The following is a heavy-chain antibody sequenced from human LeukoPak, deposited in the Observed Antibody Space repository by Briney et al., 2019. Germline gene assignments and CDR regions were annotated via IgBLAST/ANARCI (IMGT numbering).Heavy chain of an antibody. Sequence: SGGSLRLSCAASGFTFSDYVMTWVHQAPGKGLEWVSAISGRGVSTYYADSVKGRFTMSRDNSKSTLYLQMNSLRAEDTAVYYCAKSLNVFQGIPAAGRLDYWGQGTLVTVSS. V-gene: IGHV3-23*01. CDR2: ISGRGVST. J-gene: IGHJ4*02. D-gene: IGHD6-13*01. CDR1: GFTFSDYV. CDR3: AKSLNVFQGIPAAGRLDY.